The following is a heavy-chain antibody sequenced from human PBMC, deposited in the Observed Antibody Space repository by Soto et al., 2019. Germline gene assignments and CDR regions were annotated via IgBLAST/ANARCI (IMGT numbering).Heavy chain of an antibody. V-gene: IGHV1-3*01. Sequence: ASVKVSCKASGYTFTSYAMHWVRQAPGQRLEWMGWINAGNGNTKYSQKFQGRVTITRDTSASTAYMELSSLRSEDMAVYYCARVGKLGYCTNGVCYTDSRIGSYMDVWGKGTTVTVSS. CDR2: INAGNGNT. CDR1: GYTFTSYA. CDR3: ARVGKLGYCTNGVCYTDSRIGSYMDV. D-gene: IGHD2-8*01. J-gene: IGHJ6*03.